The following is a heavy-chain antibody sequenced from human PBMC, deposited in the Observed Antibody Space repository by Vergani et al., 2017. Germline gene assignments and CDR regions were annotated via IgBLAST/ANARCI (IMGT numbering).Heavy chain of an antibody. CDR1: GYTFTSYG. D-gene: IGHD3-10*01. V-gene: IGHV1-46*01. CDR2: INPSGGST. Sequence: QVQLVQSGAEVKKPGASVKVSCKASGYTFTSYGISWVRQAPGQGLEWMGIINPSGGSTSYAQKFQGRVTMTRDTSTSTVYMELSSLRSEDTAVYYCARGLGDPLYYFDYWGQGTLVTVSS. CDR3: ARGLGDPLYYFDY. J-gene: IGHJ4*02.